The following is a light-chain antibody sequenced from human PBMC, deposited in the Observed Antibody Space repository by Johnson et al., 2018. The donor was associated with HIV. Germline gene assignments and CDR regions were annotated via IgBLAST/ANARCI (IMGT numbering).Light chain of an antibody. Sequence: QSILTQPPSVSAAPGQKVTISCSGSSSNIGNNYVSWYQQFPGTAPKLLIYENNKRPSGIPDRLSGSKSGTSATLGITGLQTGDEADYYCGTWDSSLSAVFGTGTKVTFL. CDR3: GTWDSSLSAV. J-gene: IGLJ1*01. CDR2: ENN. V-gene: IGLV1-51*02. CDR1: SSNIGNNY.